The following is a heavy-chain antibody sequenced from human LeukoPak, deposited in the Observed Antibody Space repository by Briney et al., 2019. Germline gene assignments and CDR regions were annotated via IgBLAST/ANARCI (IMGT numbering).Heavy chain of an antibody. D-gene: IGHD2-2*01. CDR1: GFTFGDYA. CDR2: IRTKAYGGTT. CDR3: TRGDCSSTTCYAHY. Sequence: GRSLRLSCTASGFTFGDYAMSWVRQAPGKGLEWVGFIRTKAYGGTTEYAASVKGRFTISRDDSKSIAYLQMNSLKTEDTAVYYCTRGDCSSTTCYAHYWGQGTLVTVSS. J-gene: IGHJ4*02. V-gene: IGHV3-49*04.